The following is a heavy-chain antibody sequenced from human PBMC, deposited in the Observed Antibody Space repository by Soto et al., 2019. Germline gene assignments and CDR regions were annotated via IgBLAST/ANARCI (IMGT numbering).Heavy chain of an antibody. D-gene: IGHD3-3*01. CDR3: ARDRTNAIFGVVLSYGLDV. Sequence: QVQLVQSGAEVKKPGSSVKVSCKASGGTFNNHGIAWVRQAPGQGLEWMGGITPALGPANYAPKFQGRVTITADESTSTAYMELSSLRSEDTAVYYCARDRTNAIFGVVLSYGLDVWGQGTTVTVSS. CDR1: GGTFNNHG. J-gene: IGHJ6*02. V-gene: IGHV1-69*01. CDR2: ITPALGPA.